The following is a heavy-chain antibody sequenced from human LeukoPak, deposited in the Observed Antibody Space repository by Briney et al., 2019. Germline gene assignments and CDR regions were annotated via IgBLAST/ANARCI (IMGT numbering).Heavy chain of an antibody. CDR3: ARDSPFYGMDV. V-gene: IGHV4-59*01. CDR1: GGSISSYY. Sequence: SETLSLTCTVSGGSISSYYWSWTRQPPGKGLEWIGYIYYSGSTNYNPSLKSRVTISVDTSKNQFSLKLSSVTAADTAVYYCARDSPFYGMDVWGQGTTVTVSS. J-gene: IGHJ6*02. CDR2: IYYSGST.